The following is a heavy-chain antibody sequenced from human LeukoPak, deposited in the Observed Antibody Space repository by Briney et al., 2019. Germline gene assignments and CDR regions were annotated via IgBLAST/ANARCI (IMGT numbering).Heavy chain of an antibody. V-gene: IGHV3-72*01. Sequence: GGSLRLSCAASGFTFSDHYMDWVRQAPGKGLEWVGRTRNKANGYTTEYAASVKDRFTMSRDDSKNSVYLQMNSLKTEDTAVYYCARVDSYNTGWLDYWGQGTLVTVSS. CDR2: TRNKANGYTT. J-gene: IGHJ4*02. CDR1: GFTFSDHY. CDR3: ARVDSYNTGWLDY. D-gene: IGHD6-19*01.